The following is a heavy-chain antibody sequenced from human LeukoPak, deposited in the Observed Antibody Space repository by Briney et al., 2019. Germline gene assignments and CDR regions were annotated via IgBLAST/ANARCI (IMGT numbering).Heavy chain of an antibody. J-gene: IGHJ4*02. V-gene: IGHV3-30*02. CDR3: AKEYYDFWSGYPLFDY. CDR1: GFTFSSYG. D-gene: IGHD3-3*01. Sequence: GGSLRLSCAASGFTFSSYGMHWVRQAPGKGLEWVAFIRYDGSNKYYADSVKGRFTISRDNSKNTLYLQMNSLRAEDTAVYYCAKEYYDFWSGYPLFDYWGQGTLVTVSS. CDR2: IRYDGSNK.